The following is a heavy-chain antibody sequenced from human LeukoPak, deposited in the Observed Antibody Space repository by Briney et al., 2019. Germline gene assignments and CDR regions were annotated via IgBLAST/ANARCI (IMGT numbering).Heavy chain of an antibody. CDR1: GYTFTKYG. V-gene: IGHV1-3*01. CDR2: INAGNGNT. CDR3: AREGIYYDSSGYFRRDYYGMDV. D-gene: IGHD3-22*01. J-gene: IGHJ6*02. Sequence: ASVKVSCKASGYTFTKYGITWVRQAPGQRLEWMGWINAGNGNTKYSQKFQGRVTITRDASASTAYMELSSLRSEDTAVYYCAREGIYYDSSGYFRRDYYGMDVWGQGTTVTVSS.